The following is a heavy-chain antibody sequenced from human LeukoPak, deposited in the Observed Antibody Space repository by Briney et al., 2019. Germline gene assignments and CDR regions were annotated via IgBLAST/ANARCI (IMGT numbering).Heavy chain of an antibody. CDR2: ISAYNGNT. V-gene: IGHV1-18*01. Sequence: GASVKVSCKASGYTFTSYAMHWVRQAPGQRLEWMGWISAYNGNTNYAQKLQGRVTMTTDTSTSTAYMELRSLRSDDTAVYYCARSYSTYYYDSSGYYHFDYWGQGTLVTVSS. J-gene: IGHJ4*02. CDR1: GYTFTSYA. CDR3: ARSYSTYYYDSSGYYHFDY. D-gene: IGHD3-22*01.